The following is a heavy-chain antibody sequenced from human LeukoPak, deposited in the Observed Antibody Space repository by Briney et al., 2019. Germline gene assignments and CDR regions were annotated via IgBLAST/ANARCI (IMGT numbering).Heavy chain of an antibody. Sequence: GESLRLSCAASGFIFSSSEMNWVRQPSGKGLEWVSYISGRDTIYYADSVKGRFTISRDNAKNSLYLQMNNLRAEDTAVYYCARSTPSDFYFDYWGQGALVTVSS. CDR3: ARSTPSDFYFDY. D-gene: IGHD2-2*01. CDR2: ISGRDTI. J-gene: IGHJ4*02. V-gene: IGHV3-48*03. CDR1: GFIFSSSE.